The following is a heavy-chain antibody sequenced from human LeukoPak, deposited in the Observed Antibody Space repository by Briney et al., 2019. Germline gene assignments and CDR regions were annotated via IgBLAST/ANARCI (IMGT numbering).Heavy chain of an antibody. Sequence: SETLSLTCTVSGGSISSYYWSWIRQPTGKGLEWIGYIYYSGSTNYNPSLKSRVTISVDTSKNQFSLKLSSVTAADTAVYYCARSPRVRGTPYYMDVWGKGTTVTISS. CDR1: GGSISSYY. J-gene: IGHJ6*03. V-gene: IGHV4-59*01. CDR2: IYYSGST. CDR3: ARSPRVRGTPYYMDV. D-gene: IGHD3-10*01.